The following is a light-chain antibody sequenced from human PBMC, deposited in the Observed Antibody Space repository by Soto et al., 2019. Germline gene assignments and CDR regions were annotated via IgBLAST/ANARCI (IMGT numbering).Light chain of an antibody. J-gene: IGKJ5*01. CDR1: QSVSSN. Sequence: PGERATLSCRASQSVSSNLAWYQQRPGQAPRLLIYGASNRATGIPARFSGSGSGTDFTLTISSLEAEDFAVYYCQQRTDWPITFGQGTRLEIK. CDR3: QQRTDWPIT. V-gene: IGKV3-11*01. CDR2: GAS.